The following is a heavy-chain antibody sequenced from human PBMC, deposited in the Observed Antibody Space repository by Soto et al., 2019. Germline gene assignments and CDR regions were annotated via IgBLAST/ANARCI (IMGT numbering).Heavy chain of an antibody. V-gene: IGHV3-30*03. CDR2: ISYDGTNE. CDR3: ARDPGQGSDP. Sequence: GGSLRLSCAASGFSLSDYGIIWVRQAPGKGLEWVALISYDGTNEFYADSVKGRFTVSRGISKNTLFLQMTSLSVEDTAVYYCARDPGQGSDPWGHGTLVTVSS. J-gene: IGHJ5*02. CDR1: GFSLSDYG.